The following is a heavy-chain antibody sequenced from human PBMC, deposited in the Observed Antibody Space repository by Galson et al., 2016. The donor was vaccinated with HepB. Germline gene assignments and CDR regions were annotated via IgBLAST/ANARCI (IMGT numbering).Heavy chain of an antibody. CDR1: GFVFSDFY. Sequence: SLRLSCAASGFVFSDFYMSWIRQAPGKGLEWVAFMSHIENNEQYPDSVKGRFAISRDNPRNMLYLQMNNLRIEDAAVYYCTRVGFGVILGDAFDIRGRGTMVTVSS. J-gene: IGHJ3*02. CDR3: TRVGFGVILGDAFDI. CDR2: MSHIENNE. D-gene: IGHD3-3*01. V-gene: IGHV3-30*09.